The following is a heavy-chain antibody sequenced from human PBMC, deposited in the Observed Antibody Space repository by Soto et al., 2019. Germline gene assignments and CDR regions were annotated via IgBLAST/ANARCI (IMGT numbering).Heavy chain of an antibody. V-gene: IGHV1-24*01. J-gene: IGHJ3*02. D-gene: IGHD2-8*01. CDR3: ATSGILYPEPGRGMDFDI. CDR1: GYTLTELS. Sequence: ASVKVSFKVSGYTLTELSMHWVRQAPGKGLEWMGGFDPEDGETIYAQKFQGRVTMTEDTSTDTAYMELSSLRSEDTAVYYCATSGILYPEPGRGMDFDIWGQGTMVTVSS. CDR2: FDPEDGET.